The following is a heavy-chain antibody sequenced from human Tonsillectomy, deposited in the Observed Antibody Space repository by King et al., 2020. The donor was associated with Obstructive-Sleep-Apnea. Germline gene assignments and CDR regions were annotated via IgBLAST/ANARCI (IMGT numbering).Heavy chain of an antibody. J-gene: IGHJ4*02. CDR1: GGSISSYF. CDR3: ATPELELRPFDY. V-gene: IGHV4-59*08. Sequence: QLQESGPGLVKPSETLSLTCNVSGGSISSYFWSWIRQPPGKGLEWIGDISYSGTTKYNPILKSRVTISVDTSKNQFSLQLSSVTAADTAVYSCATPELELRPFDYWGQGALVTVSS. CDR2: ISYSGTT. D-gene: IGHD1-7*01.